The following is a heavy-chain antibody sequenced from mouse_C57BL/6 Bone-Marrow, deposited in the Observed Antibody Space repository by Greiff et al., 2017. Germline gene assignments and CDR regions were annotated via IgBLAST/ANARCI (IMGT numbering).Heavy chain of an antibody. J-gene: IGHJ3*01. D-gene: IGHD2-3*01. CDR2: ISSGGSYT. Sequence: VQLKESGGDLVKPGGSLKLSCAASGFTFSSYGMSWVRQTPDKRLEWVATISSGGSYTYYPDSVKGRFTISRDNAKNTLYLQMSSLKSEDTAMYYCARRGGWLPWFAYWGQGTLVTVSA. CDR3: ARRGGWLPWFAY. V-gene: IGHV5-6*01. CDR1: GFTFSSYG.